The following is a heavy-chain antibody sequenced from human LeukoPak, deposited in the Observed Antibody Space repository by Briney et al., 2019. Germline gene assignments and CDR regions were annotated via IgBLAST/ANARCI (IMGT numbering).Heavy chain of an antibody. CDR3: ARDPQMLSYSYGYGGFDY. Sequence: SVKVSCKASGGTFSSYAISWVRQAPGQGLEWMGGIIPIFGTANYAQKFQGRVTITADKSTSTAYMELSSLRSEDTAVYYCARDPQMLSYSYGYGGFDYWGQGTLVTVSS. CDR1: GGTFSSYA. J-gene: IGHJ4*02. CDR2: IIPIFGTA. V-gene: IGHV1-69*06. D-gene: IGHD5-18*01.